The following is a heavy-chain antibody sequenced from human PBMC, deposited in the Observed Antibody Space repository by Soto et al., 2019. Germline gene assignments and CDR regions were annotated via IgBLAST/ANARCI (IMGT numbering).Heavy chain of an antibody. V-gene: IGHV3-23*01. Sequence: EVQLLESGGGFVQPGGSLRLSCAASGFTFSSYAMTWVRQAPGKGLEWVSAISGSAGRTFYADSVRGRFTISRDTSKNTLYLQMNNLRVEDTAVYYCAKDGAKYYYDSGAYFTYGMDVWGQGTTVTVSS. D-gene: IGHD3-22*01. CDR3: AKDGAKYYYDSGAYFTYGMDV. CDR1: GFTFSSYA. J-gene: IGHJ6*02. CDR2: ISGSAGRT.